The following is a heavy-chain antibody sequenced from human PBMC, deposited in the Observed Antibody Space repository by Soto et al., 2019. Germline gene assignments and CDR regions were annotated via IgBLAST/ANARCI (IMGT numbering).Heavy chain of an antibody. Sequence: QITLKESGPTLVKPTQTLTLTCTFSGFSLSTSGVGVGWIRQPPGKALEWLALIYWDDDKRYSPSLKSRLTIXKXXSKNPVVLTMTNMDPVDTATYYCAHTQISGWYSDYWGQGTLVTVSS. J-gene: IGHJ4*02. CDR1: GFSLSTSGVG. D-gene: IGHD6-19*01. CDR3: AHTQISGWYSDY. CDR2: IYWDDDK. V-gene: IGHV2-5*02.